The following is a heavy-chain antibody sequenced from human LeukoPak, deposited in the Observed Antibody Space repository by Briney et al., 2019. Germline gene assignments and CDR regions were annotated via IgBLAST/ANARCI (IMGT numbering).Heavy chain of an antibody. CDR3: ARDRFLEGAYYFDY. J-gene: IGHJ4*02. Sequence: SETLSLTCTVSGGSVNSGSYYWNWIRQPPGKGLEWIGYIYYSGSTNYNPSLKSRVTISVDTSKNQFSLKLSSVTAADTAVYYCARDRFLEGAYYFDYWGQGTLVTVSS. CDR1: GGSVNSGSYY. D-gene: IGHD3-3*01. CDR2: IYYSGST. V-gene: IGHV4-61*01.